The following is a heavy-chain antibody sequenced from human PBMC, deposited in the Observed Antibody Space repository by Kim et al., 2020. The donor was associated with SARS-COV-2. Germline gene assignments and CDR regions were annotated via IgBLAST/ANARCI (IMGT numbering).Heavy chain of an antibody. CDR3: AREPTAGFYNY. V-gene: IGHV1-46*01. Sequence: ASVKVSCKASGYIFSTYHMHWVRQAPGQGLEWMGIINPVGGKTYYAEKFQGRFTVTTDTSASTVYMELSSLKSEDTAIYYCAREPTAGFYNYWGQGTLVTVSS. CDR2: INPVGGKT. J-gene: IGHJ4*02. D-gene: IGHD3-9*01. CDR1: GYIFSTYH.